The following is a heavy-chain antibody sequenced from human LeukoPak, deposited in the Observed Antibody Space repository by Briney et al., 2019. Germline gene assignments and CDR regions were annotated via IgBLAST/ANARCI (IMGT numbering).Heavy chain of an antibody. CDR3: ARGGRYYDILTGYTSAYYFDY. CDR2: IYYSGST. V-gene: IGHV4-39*07. CDR1: GGSISSSSYY. D-gene: IGHD3-9*01. Sequence: PSETLSLTCTVSGGSISSSSYYWGWIRQPPGKGLEWIGSIYYSGSTYYNPSLKSRVTISVDTSKNQFSLKLSSVTAADTAVYYCARGGRYYDILTGYTSAYYFDYWGQGTLVTVSS. J-gene: IGHJ4*02.